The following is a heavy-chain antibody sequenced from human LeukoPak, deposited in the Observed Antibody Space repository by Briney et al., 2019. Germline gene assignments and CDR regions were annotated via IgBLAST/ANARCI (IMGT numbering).Heavy chain of an antibody. J-gene: IGHJ4*02. CDR2: IYSGGST. D-gene: IGHD6-19*01. CDR1: GFTVSSNY. Sequence: GGSLRLSCAASGFTVSSNYMSWVHQAPGKGLEWVSVIYSGGSTYYADSVKGRFTISRDNSKNTLYLQMNSLRAEDTAVYYCARGSVAGTSFDYWGQGTLVTVSS. V-gene: IGHV3-53*01. CDR3: ARGSVAGTSFDY.